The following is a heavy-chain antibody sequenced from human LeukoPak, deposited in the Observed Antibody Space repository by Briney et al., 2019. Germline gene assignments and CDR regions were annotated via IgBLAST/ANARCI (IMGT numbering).Heavy chain of an antibody. Sequence: PGGSLRLSCAASGFIFSNYAMHWVRQAPGKGLERVAVISYDGSNKYYADSVKGRFTISRDNSKNTLFLQMNSLRTEDTAVYYCARDLDSSSWYILWFDPWGQGTLVTVSS. J-gene: IGHJ5*02. V-gene: IGHV3-30-3*01. D-gene: IGHD6-13*01. CDR1: GFIFSNYA. CDR2: ISYDGSNK. CDR3: ARDLDSSSWYILWFDP.